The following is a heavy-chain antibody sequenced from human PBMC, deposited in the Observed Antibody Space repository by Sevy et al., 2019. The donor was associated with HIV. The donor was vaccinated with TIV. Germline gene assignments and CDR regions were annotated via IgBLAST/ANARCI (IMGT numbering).Heavy chain of an antibody. J-gene: IGHJ4*02. Sequence: GGSLRLSCAASGFTFSNAWMSWVRQAPGKGLEWVGRIKSKTDGGTKDYAAPVKGRFTISRDDSKNTLYLQMNSLKTEDTAVYYCTTRGSSSSKYYFDYWGQGTLVTVSS. CDR1: GFTFSNAW. V-gene: IGHV3-15*01. D-gene: IGHD6-13*01. CDR2: IKSKTDGGTK. CDR3: TTRGSSSSKYYFDY.